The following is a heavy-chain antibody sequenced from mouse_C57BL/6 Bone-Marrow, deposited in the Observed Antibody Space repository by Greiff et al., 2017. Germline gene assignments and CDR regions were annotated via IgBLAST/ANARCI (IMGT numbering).Heavy chain of an antibody. V-gene: IGHV1-5*01. CDR1: GYTFTSYW. Sequence: DVKLQESGTVLARPGASVKMSCKTSGYTFTSYWMHWVKQRPGQGLEWIGAIYPGNSDTSYNQKFKGKAKLTAVTSASTAYMELSSLTNEDSAVYYCTTTVVGRYFDYWGQGTTLTVSS. CDR3: TTTVVGRYFDY. D-gene: IGHD1-1*01. J-gene: IGHJ2*01. CDR2: IYPGNSDT.